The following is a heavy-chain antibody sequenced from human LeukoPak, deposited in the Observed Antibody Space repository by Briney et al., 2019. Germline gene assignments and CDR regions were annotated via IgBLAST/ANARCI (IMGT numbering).Heavy chain of an antibody. J-gene: IGHJ4*02. CDR3: ARNSNQRYDSSGYSYYFDY. CDR2: TYYRSKWYN. V-gene: IGHV6-1*01. Sequence: SQTLSLTCAISGDSVSSNSAAWNWIRQSPSRGLEWLGRTYYRSKWYNDYAVSVKSRITINPDTSKNPFSLQLNSVTPEDTAVYYCARNSNQRYDSSGYSYYFDYWGQGTLVTVSS. CDR1: GDSVSSNSAA. D-gene: IGHD3-22*01.